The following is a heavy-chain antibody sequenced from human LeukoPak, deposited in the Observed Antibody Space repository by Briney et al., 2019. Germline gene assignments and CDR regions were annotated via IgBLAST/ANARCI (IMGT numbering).Heavy chain of an antibody. J-gene: IGHJ4*02. V-gene: IGHV5-51*01. CDR2: IYPGDSDT. D-gene: IGHD5-18*01. CDR1: GYRFSSNW. Sequence: KVGESLKISCKGSGYRFSSNWIGWVRQMPGKGLEWMGIIYPGDSDTRYSPSFQGQVTISADKSISTAYLQWSSLKASDTAMYYCARQDTAMGSADYWGQGTLVTVSS. CDR3: ARQDTAMGSADY.